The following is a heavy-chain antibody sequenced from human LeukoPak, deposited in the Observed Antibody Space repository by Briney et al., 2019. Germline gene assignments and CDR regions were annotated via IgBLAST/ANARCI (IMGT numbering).Heavy chain of an antibody. CDR1: GFPFSTFW. Sequence: PGGSLRLSCAVSGFPFSTFWMSWVRQAPGKGLEWVANINQDGSEKYYVDSVRGRFAISRDNAKNSLYLQMNSLRAEDTAVYYCAKYPYGDSEYYFDYWGQGTLVTVSS. V-gene: IGHV3-7*01. CDR2: INQDGSEK. J-gene: IGHJ4*02. D-gene: IGHD4-17*01. CDR3: AKYPYGDSEYYFDY.